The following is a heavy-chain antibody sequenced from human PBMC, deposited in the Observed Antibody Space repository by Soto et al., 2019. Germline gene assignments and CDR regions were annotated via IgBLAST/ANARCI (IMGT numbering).Heavy chain of an antibody. CDR3: AKNPGYYYDSTGYHFEY. Sequence: PWGPLRLSWAASEFTFSNYAVSGVLPTPLNGLEWVSAISYGGGTTYYADSVKGRFTISRDNSKNTLYLQMNSLRAEDTAVYYCAKNPGYYYDSTGYHFEYWGQGTLVTVSS. V-gene: IGHV3-23*01. CDR2: ISYGGGTT. D-gene: IGHD3-22*01. J-gene: IGHJ4*02. CDR1: EFTFSNYA.